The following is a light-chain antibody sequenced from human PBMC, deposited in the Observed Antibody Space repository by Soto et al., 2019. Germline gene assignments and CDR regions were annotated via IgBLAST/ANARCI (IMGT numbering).Light chain of an antibody. CDR3: CSYAGSYTFVV. Sequence: QSVLTQPRSVSGSPGQSVTISCTGTSSDVGGYNYVSWYQQHPGRAPKLMIYDVSKRPSGVPDRFSGSKSGNTASLTISGLQVEDEADYHCCSYAGSYTFVVFGRGTKLTVL. J-gene: IGLJ2*01. CDR1: SSDVGGYNY. CDR2: DVS. V-gene: IGLV2-11*01.